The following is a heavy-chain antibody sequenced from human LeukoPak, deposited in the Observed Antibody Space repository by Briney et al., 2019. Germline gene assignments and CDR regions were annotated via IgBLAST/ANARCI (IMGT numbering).Heavy chain of an antibody. CDR3: AKVGDYGDYALDY. CDR2: ISYDGSYK. D-gene: IGHD4-17*01. CDR1: GFTFSSYG. Sequence: GKSLRLSCAASGFTFSSYGMHWVRQAPGKGLEWVAVISYDGSYKYYADSVKGRFTISRDNSKNTLYLQMNSLRAEDTAVYYCAKVGDYGDYALDYWGQGTLVTVSS. J-gene: IGHJ4*02. V-gene: IGHV3-30*18.